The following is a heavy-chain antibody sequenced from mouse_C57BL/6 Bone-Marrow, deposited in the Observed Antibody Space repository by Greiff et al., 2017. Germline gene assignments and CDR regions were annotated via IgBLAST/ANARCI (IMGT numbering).Heavy chain of an antibody. CDR2: ISCGGSYT. J-gene: IGHJ1*03. CDR3: ASCSRWDIDV. CDR1: GFTFSSYG. Sequence: EVMLVESGGDLVKPGGSLKLSCAASGFTFSSYGMSWVRQTPDNRLEWVATISCGGSYTYYPDSVKGRFTISRDNAKNTLDLQLSSLKTEDTAMYYCASCSRWDIDVWGKGTTVTVSS. V-gene: IGHV5-6*02.